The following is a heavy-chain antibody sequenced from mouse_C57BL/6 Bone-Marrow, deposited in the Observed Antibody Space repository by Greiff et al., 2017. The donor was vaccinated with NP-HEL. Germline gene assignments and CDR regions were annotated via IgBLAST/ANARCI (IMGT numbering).Heavy chain of an antibody. V-gene: IGHV14-3*01. Sequence: EVQLQQSVAELVRPGASVKLSCTASGFNIKNTYMHWVKQRPEQGLEWIGRIDPENGDTKYAPKFQGKATMTADTSSNTAYLHLSILTSEDTAIYYCAFYYDGSGGYFDYGGQGTTLTVSS. CDR3: AFYYDGSGGYFDY. J-gene: IGHJ2*01. CDR2: IDPENGDT. CDR1: GFNIKNTY. D-gene: IGHD1-1*01.